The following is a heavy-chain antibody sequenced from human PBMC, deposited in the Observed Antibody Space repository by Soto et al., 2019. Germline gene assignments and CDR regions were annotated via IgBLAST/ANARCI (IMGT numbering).Heavy chain of an antibody. V-gene: IGHV3-7*01. Sequence: PGGSLRLACAASGFTFSSYWMSWVRQAPGKGLEWVANIKQDGSEKYYVDSVKGRFTIARDNAKNSLYLQMNSLRAEDTAVYYCARDVVGTIEYYYYGMDVWGQGTTVTVSS. J-gene: IGHJ6*02. CDR2: IKQDGSEK. CDR1: GFTFSSYW. D-gene: IGHD5-12*01. CDR3: ARDVVGTIEYYYYGMDV.